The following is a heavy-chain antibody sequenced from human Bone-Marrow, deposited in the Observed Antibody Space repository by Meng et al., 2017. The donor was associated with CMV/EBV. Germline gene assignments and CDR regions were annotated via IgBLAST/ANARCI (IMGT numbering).Heavy chain of an antibody. CDR2: INRKSDRI. J-gene: IGHJ6*02. V-gene: IGHV3-9*01. CDR1: GFTFSDYA. CDR3: VRDIGVAEITESTNYYSALDV. Sequence: SLKISCAASGFTFSDYALHWVRQAPGKGLEWVSGINRKSDRIGYADSVKGRFTISRDNGKKSLHLQMNSLRAEDTALYYCVRDIGVAEITESTNYYSALDVWGQGTTVTVSS. D-gene: IGHD3-16*01.